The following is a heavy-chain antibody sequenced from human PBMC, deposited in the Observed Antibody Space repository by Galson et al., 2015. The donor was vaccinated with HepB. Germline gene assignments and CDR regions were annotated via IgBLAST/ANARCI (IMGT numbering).Heavy chain of an antibody. V-gene: IGHV3-49*04. J-gene: IGHJ4*02. CDR3: TRGGSRDGYNTFDY. CDR1: GFTFGDYA. Sequence: SLRLSCAASGFTFGDYAMSWVRQAPGKGLEWVGFIRSKAYGGTTEYAASVKGRFTISRDDSKSIAYLQMNSLKTEDTAVYYCTRGGSRDGYNTFDYWGQGTLVTVSS. CDR2: IRSKAYGGTT. D-gene: IGHD5-24*01.